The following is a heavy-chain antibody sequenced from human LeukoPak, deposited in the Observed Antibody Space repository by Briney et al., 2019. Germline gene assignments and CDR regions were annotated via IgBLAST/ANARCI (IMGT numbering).Heavy chain of an antibody. Sequence: ASVTVSCKVSGYTLTELSMHWVRQAPGKGLEWMGGFDPEDGETIYAQKFQGRVTMTEDTSTDTAYMELSSLRSEDTAVYYCATGPYSGSYYGFDYWGQGTLVTVSS. CDR3: ATGPYSGSYYGFDY. J-gene: IGHJ4*02. CDR1: GYTLTELS. CDR2: FDPEDGET. V-gene: IGHV1-24*01. D-gene: IGHD1-26*01.